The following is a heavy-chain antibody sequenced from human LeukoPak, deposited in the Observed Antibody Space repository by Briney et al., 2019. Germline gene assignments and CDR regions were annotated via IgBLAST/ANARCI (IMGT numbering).Heavy chain of an antibody. J-gene: IGHJ4*02. D-gene: IGHD2/OR15-2a*01. CDR3: ARVTTAYYFDY. V-gene: IGHV1-46*01. Sequence: ASVKVSCKASGYTFTNYYMHWVRQAPGQGLEWMGIINPSGGSTSYAQKFQGRVTMTRDMSTSTVYMELSSLRSEDSAVYYCARVTTAYYFDYWGQGTLVTVSS. CDR1: GYTFTNYY. CDR2: INPSGGST.